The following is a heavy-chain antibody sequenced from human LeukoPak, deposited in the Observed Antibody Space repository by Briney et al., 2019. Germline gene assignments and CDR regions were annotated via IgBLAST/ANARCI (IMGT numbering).Heavy chain of an antibody. J-gene: IGHJ4*02. CDR1: RFTFSSYG. Sequence: GGSLRLSCAASRFTFSSYGMHWVRQAPGKGLEWVASLYYDGSNQNYADSVKGRFTISRDNSKSTLYLQMNNLRTDDTAVYYCAKDCGGDCQVYKWGQGSLVTVSS. D-gene: IGHD2-21*02. CDR2: LYYDGSNQ. V-gene: IGHV3-30*02. CDR3: AKDCGGDCQVYK.